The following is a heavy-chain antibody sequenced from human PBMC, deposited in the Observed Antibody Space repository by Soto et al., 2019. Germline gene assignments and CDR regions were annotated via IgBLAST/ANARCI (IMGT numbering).Heavy chain of an antibody. D-gene: IGHD5-18*01. CDR3: ARTRGYSYGFPPPDFDY. CDR1: GYSFINYW. CDR2: IYPGDSDT. Sequence: GESLKISCKGSGYSFINYWIAWVRQMPGKGLEWMGNIYPGDSDTRYSPPSQGQVSISADKSIGTAYLQWSSLQASDTAIYYCARTRGYSYGFPPPDFDYWGQGTLVTVSS. J-gene: IGHJ4*02. V-gene: IGHV5-51*01.